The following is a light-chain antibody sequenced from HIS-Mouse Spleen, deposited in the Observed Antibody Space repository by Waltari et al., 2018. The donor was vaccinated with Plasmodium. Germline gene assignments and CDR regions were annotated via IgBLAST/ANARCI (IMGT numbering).Light chain of an antibody. Sequence: DIQMTQSPSSLSASVGDRVTITCRASKSISSYLNWYQQKPGKAPKLLIYAASSVQSGVPSRFSGSGSGTDFTLTISSLQPEDFATYYCQQNYNTWTFGQGTKVEIK. CDR2: AAS. J-gene: IGKJ1*01. CDR3: QQNYNTWT. V-gene: IGKV1-39*01. CDR1: KSISSY.